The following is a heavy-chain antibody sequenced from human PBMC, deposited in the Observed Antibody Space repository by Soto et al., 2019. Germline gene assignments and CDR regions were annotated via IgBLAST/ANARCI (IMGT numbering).Heavy chain of an antibody. V-gene: IGHV3-7*01. CDR1: GFTFSSYW. D-gene: IGHD3-16*01. J-gene: IGHJ4*02. Sequence: PGGSLRLSCAASGFTFSSYWMSWVRQAPGKGLEWVANIKEDGSETYYVDSVKGRFTISRDNAKNSLYLQMYSLRAEDTSIYYCARACYGAHCPYYFEAWGQGTLVTVSS. CDR3: ARACYGAHCPYYFEA. CDR2: IKEDGSET.